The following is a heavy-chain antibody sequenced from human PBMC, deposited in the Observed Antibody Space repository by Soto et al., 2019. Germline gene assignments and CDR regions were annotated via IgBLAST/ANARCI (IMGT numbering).Heavy chain of an antibody. J-gene: IGHJ5*02. CDR2: MNPNSGNT. CDR1: GYTFTSYD. CDR3: AGGLSYYDFWSGYWP. D-gene: IGHD3-3*01. V-gene: IGHV1-8*01. Sequence: ASVKVSCKASGYTFTSYDINWVRQATGQGLEWMGWMNPNSGNTGYAQKFQGRVTMTRNTSISTAYMELSSLRSEDTAVYYCAGGLSYYDFWSGYWPWGQGTLVTVSS.